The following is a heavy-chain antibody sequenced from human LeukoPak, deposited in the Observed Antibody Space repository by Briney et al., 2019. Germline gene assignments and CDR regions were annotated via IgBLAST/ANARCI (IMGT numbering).Heavy chain of an antibody. V-gene: IGHV3-23*01. J-gene: IGHJ6*02. CDR2: ISGSGGST. CDR3: AKVIFRMGVVPAAIGFYYYGMDV. Sequence: PGGSLRLSCAASGFTFSSYAMSWVRQAPGKGLEWVSAISGSGGSTYYADSVKGRFTISRDNSKNTLYLQMNSLRAEDTAVYYCAKVIFRMGVVPAAIGFYYYGMDVWGQGTTVTVSS. CDR1: GFTFSSYA. D-gene: IGHD2-2*01.